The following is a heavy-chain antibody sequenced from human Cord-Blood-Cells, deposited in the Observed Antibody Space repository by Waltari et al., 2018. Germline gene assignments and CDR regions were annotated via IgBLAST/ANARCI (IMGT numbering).Heavy chain of an antibody. CDR1: GFTFTSYS. D-gene: IGHD7-27*01. J-gene: IGHJ4*02. CDR3: ARDRASPKLLGPLDY. CDR2: ISSSSSYI. Sequence: EVQLVESGGGLVKPGGSLRLSCAASGFTFTSYSMNWVGQVPGKGLEWVSSISSSSSYIYYADSVKGRFTISRDNAKNSLYLQMNSLRAEDTAVYYCARDRASPKLLGPLDYWGQGTLVTVSS. V-gene: IGHV3-21*01.